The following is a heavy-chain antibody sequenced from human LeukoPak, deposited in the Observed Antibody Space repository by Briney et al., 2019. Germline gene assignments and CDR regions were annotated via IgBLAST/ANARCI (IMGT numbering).Heavy chain of an antibody. CDR1: GFTFSSYA. V-gene: IGHV3-30-3*01. Sequence: HSGGSLRLSCAASGFTFSSYAIHWVRQAPGKGLEWVAVIAIDGINKYYADSVKGRVTLSRDNSKNTVYLQMSSLRVADTGVYYCGRGFSNWSLDYWGQGTLITVSS. D-gene: IGHD6-13*01. CDR2: IAIDGINK. CDR3: GRGFSNWSLDY. J-gene: IGHJ4*02.